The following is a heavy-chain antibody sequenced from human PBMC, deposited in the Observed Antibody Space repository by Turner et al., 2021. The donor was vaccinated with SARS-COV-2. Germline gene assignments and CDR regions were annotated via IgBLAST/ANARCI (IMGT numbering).Heavy chain of an antibody. D-gene: IGHD1-26*01. CDR3: AKSYSGSYWDRNDY. CDR2: ISYDGSNK. V-gene: IGHV3-30*18. J-gene: IGHJ4*02. Sequence: QVKLVESGGGWVQPGRSLKLPCSAYGFTVSIYRMHWVRQAPVKGLEWVAVISYDGSNKYYADSVKGRFTISRDNSKNTLYLQMNSMRAEDTAVYYWAKSYSGSYWDRNDYWGQGTLVTVSS. CDR1: GFTVSIYR.